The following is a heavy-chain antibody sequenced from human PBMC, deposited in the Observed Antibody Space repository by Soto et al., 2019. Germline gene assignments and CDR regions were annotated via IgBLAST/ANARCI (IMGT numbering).Heavy chain of an antibody. Sequence: QVQLVESGGGVVQPGTSLRLSCEASGFAFNKFGMHWVRQAPGKGLEWVAFISYDGSYQYFADSVQGRLTFTRDNSMKALNMQLKSLRREDTAVYYCATGGEVGGVLGDHWGQGTLVTVSS. CDR1: GFAFNKFG. CDR2: ISYDGSYQ. V-gene: IGHV3-30*03. CDR3: ATGGEVGGVLGDH. D-gene: IGHD1-26*01. J-gene: IGHJ4*02.